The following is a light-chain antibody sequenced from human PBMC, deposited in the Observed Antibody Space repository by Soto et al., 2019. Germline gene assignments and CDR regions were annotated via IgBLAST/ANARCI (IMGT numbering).Light chain of an antibody. CDR2: GAS. CDR1: QGISSY. CDR3: QQLNSFPIT. J-gene: IGKJ5*01. V-gene: IGKV1-9*01. Sequence: DIQLTQSPSFLSASVGDRVTITCRASQGISSYLAWYQQRPGEPPELLIYGASTLRPGVASRFSGSGSGTEFTLTISSLQPEDFATYFCQQLNSFPITFGQGTRLEIK.